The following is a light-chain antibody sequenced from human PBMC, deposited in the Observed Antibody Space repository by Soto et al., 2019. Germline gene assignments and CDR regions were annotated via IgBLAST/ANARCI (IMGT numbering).Light chain of an antibody. CDR3: QQHETLIT. CDR1: QSIGRY. Sequence: DIQMTQSPSSLSASVGDRVTITCRASQSIGRYLNWYQQKPGKAPKLLIYAASSLQSGVPSRFSGSGSGTDFTLTISRLEPEDFAVYYCQQHETLITFGQGTRLE. V-gene: IGKV1-39*01. CDR2: AAS. J-gene: IGKJ5*01.